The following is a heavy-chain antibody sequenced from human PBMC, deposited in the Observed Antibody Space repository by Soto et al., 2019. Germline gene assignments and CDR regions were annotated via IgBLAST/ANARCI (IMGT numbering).Heavy chain of an antibody. CDR2: IYTSGST. V-gene: IGHV4-4*07. Sequence: SETLSRTCTVSGGSISSYYWSWTRQPAGKGLEWIGRIYTSGSTNYNPSLKSRVTMSVDTSKNQFSLKLSSVTAADTAVYYCARGAPGDYGDYDWYFDLWGRGTLVTVSS. CDR3: ARGAPGDYGDYDWYFDL. CDR1: GGSISSYY. D-gene: IGHD4-17*01. J-gene: IGHJ2*01.